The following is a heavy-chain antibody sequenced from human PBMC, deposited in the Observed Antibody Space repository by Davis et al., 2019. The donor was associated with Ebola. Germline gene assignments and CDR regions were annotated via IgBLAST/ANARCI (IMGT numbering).Heavy chain of an antibody. D-gene: IGHD3-10*01. J-gene: IGHJ6*02. Sequence: PSETLSLTCAVYGGSFSGYYWSWIRQPPGKGLEWIGEINHSGSTNYNPSLKSRVTISVDTSKNQFSLKLSSVTAADTAVYYCARDLLLWFSRGMDVWGQGTTVTVSS. V-gene: IGHV4-34*01. CDR3: ARDLLLWFSRGMDV. CDR1: GGSFSGYY. CDR2: INHSGST.